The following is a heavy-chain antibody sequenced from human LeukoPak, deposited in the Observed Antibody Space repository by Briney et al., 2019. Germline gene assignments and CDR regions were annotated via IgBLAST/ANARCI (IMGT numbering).Heavy chain of an antibody. Sequence: SETLSLTCTVSGGSISSYYWSWIRQPPGKGLEWIGYIYYSGSTNYNPSLKSRVTISVDTSKNQFSLKLSSVTAADTAVYYCARDDSSGWYPDIWGQGTMVTVPS. J-gene: IGHJ3*02. D-gene: IGHD6-19*01. CDR1: GGSISSYY. V-gene: IGHV4-59*01. CDR2: IYYSGST. CDR3: ARDDSSGWYPDI.